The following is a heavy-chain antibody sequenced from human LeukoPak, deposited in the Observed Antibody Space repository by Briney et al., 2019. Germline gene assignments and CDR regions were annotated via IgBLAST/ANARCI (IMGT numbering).Heavy chain of an antibody. CDR3: ARVNAIVGATLGLDY. Sequence: PGGSLRLSCAASGFTFDDYGMSWVRQAPGKGLEWVSGINWNGGSTGYADSVKGRFTISRDNAKNSLYLQMNSLRAEDTALYYCARVNAIVGATLGLDYWGQGTLVTVSS. CDR1: GFTFDDYG. D-gene: IGHD1-26*01. J-gene: IGHJ4*02. V-gene: IGHV3-20*04. CDR2: INWNGGST.